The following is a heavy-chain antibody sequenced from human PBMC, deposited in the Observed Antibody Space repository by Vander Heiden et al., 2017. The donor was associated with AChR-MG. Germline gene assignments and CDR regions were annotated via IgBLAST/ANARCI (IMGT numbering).Heavy chain of an antibody. V-gene: IGHV1-69*01. J-gene: IGHJ4*02. D-gene: IGHD5-12*01. CDR3: ARVVKRGWLQFWSPEYYFDY. CDR2: IIPIFGTA. CDR1: GGTFSRYA. Sequence: QVQLVQSGAEVKKPGSSVKVSCEASGGTFSRYAIRLVRQAPGQGLEWMGGIIPIFGTANYAQKFQGRVTITADESTSTAYMELSSLRSEDTAVYYCARVVKRGWLQFWSPEYYFDYWGQGTLVTVSS.